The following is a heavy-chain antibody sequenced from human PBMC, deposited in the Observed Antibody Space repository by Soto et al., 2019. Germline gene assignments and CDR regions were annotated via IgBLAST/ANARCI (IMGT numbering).Heavy chain of an antibody. D-gene: IGHD3-10*01. Sequence: GGSLRLSCAASGFTFSSNYMSWVRQAPGKGLEWVSVIYSGGSTHYAGSLKGILTIYRDNSKNTLYLQMKSLRAEDTGVYYCARSYGGFGEFVQFDYWGQGTLVTVSS. CDR3: ARSYGGFGEFVQFDY. J-gene: IGHJ4*02. CDR2: IYSGGST. CDR1: GFTFSSNY. V-gene: IGHV3-66*01.